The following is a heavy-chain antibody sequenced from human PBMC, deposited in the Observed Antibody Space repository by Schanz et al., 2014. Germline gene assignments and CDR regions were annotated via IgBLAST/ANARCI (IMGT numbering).Heavy chain of an antibody. J-gene: IGHJ4*02. CDR3: ASPSGYSDYGTYFDF. V-gene: IGHV3-30*03. CDR1: GFTFSSYG. D-gene: IGHD5-12*01. Sequence: QVQLLQFGGGVVQPGRSLRLSCAASGFTFSSYGMHWVRQAPGKGLEWVALISNDGSIKYYADSVEGRFTISRDNSGNTLYLQMNSLRTEDTAVYYCASPSGYSDYGTYFDFWGQGTLVTVSS. CDR2: ISNDGSIK.